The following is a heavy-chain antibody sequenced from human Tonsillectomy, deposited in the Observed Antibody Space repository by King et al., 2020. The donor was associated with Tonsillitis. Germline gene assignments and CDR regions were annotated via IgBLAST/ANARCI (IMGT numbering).Heavy chain of an antibody. V-gene: IGHV3-23*04. CDR3: AKRAQQQPDYFDY. CDR2: ITGSGDTT. Sequence: VQLVESGGGLVQPGGSLRLSCAASGFTFSNYAMSWVRQAPGEGLEWVSAITGSGDTTYYADSVKGRFTISRDNSKNTLYLQVNSLSAEDTAVYYCAKRAQQQPDYFDYWGQGTLVTVSS. CDR1: GFTFSNYA. D-gene: IGHD6-13*01. J-gene: IGHJ4*02.